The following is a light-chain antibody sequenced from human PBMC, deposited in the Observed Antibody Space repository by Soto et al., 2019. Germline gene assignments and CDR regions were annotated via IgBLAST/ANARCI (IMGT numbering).Light chain of an antibody. CDR3: QQFGSSLPWT. CDR1: QSVSSSY. Sequence: EIVLTQSPGTLSLSPGERATLSCRASQSVSSSYLAWYQQKPGLAPRLLIYGASSRATGIPDRFSGSGSGTDFTLTISRLEPEDFAVYYCQQFGSSLPWTFGQGTKVDIK. CDR2: GAS. V-gene: IGKV3-20*01. J-gene: IGKJ1*01.